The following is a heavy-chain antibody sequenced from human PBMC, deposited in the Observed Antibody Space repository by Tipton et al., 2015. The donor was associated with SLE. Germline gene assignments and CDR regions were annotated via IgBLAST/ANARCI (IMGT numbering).Heavy chain of an antibody. Sequence: TLSLTCAVSGGSISSGNWWSWVRQAPGKGLECIGEIYHSGSTNYNPSLKSRVTISIDTSKKKFSLKLSSVTDADTAVYYCARDRGYHDSGGYYPYDAFDIWGQGTMVTVSS. CDR2: IYHSGST. J-gene: IGHJ3*02. CDR1: GGSISSGNW. V-gene: IGHV4-4*02. D-gene: IGHD3-22*01. CDR3: ARDRGYHDSGGYYPYDAFDI.